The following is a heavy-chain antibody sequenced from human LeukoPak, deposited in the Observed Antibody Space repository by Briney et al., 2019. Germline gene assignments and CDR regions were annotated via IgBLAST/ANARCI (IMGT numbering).Heavy chain of an antibody. V-gene: IGHV4-59*01. J-gene: IGHJ4*02. CDR2: VFHSGST. CDR1: GDSISTYY. CDR3: ARAGNGYYPFDY. Sequence: SETLSLTCTVSGDSISTYYWSWIRQPPGKGLEWIGYVFHSGSTNYNPSLKSRVTILVDTSKNQFSLILTSVPAADTAVYYCARAGNGYYPFDYWGQGTLVTVSS. D-gene: IGHD3-22*01.